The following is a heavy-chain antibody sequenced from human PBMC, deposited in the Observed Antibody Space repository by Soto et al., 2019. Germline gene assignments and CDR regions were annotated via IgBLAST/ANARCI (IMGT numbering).Heavy chain of an antibody. Sequence: PGGSLRLSCAASGFTFSSYAMSWVRQAPGKGLEWVSAISGSGGSTYYADSVKGRFTISRGNSKNTLYLQMNSLRAEDTAVYYCAKGATHYYYYGMDVWGQGTTVTVSS. CDR3: AKGATHYYYYGMDV. CDR2: ISGSGGST. J-gene: IGHJ6*02. CDR1: GFTFSSYA. V-gene: IGHV3-23*01.